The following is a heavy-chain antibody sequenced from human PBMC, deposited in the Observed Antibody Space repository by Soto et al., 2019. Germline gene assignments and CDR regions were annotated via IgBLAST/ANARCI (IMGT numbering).Heavy chain of an antibody. CDR2: IYTSGST. V-gene: IGHV4-4*07. CDR3: ARVGGYDFWSGYYEPNNWFDP. J-gene: IGHJ5*02. CDR1: GGSISSYY. D-gene: IGHD3-3*01. Sequence: QVQLQESGPGLVKPSETLSLTCTVSGGSISSYYWSWIRQPAGKGLEWIGRIYTSGSTNYNPSLKSRVTMSVDTSKNQFSPKLSSVTAADTAVYYCARVGGYDFWSGYYEPNNWFDPWGQGTLVTVSS.